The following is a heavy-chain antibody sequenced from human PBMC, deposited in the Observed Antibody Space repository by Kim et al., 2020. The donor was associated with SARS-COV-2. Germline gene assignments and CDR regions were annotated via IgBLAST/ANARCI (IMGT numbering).Heavy chain of an antibody. D-gene: IGHD3-22*01. CDR3: AKVVVMDGYNYYNYCMDV. J-gene: IGHJ6*02. CDR1: GFTFDTYA. V-gene: IGHV3-23*01. Sequence: GGSLRLSCVASGFTFDTYAMSWVRQAPGKGLEWVSVISGNGVNKFYADSVRGRFTISRDNSKNTLHLQMNSLRDEDTALYYCAKVVVMDGYNYYNYCMDVWGQGTAVTVSS. CDR2: ISGNGVNK.